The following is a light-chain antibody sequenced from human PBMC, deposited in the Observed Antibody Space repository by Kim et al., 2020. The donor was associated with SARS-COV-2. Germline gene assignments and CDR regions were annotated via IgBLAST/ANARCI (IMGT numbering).Light chain of an antibody. V-gene: IGLV3-21*04. CDR3: QVWDSSSDHPYV. Sequence: SSELTQPPSVSVAPGKTARITCGGNNIGSKSVHWYQQKPGQAPVLVIYYDSDRPSGIPERFSGSNSGNTATLTISRVEAGDEADYHCQVWDSSSDHPYVF. CDR1: NIGSKS. J-gene: IGLJ1*01. CDR2: YDS.